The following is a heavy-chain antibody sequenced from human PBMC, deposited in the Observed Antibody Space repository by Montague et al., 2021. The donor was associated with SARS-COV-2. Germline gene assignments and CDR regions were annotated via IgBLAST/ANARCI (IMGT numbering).Heavy chain of an antibody. CDR1: GGSITVSRYD. CDR3: ARHRANAGSVDL. V-gene: IGHV4-39*01. Sequence: SETLSLTCTVSGGSITVSRYDWCLIRQPPGRGLEWIGSVHYTGTTSYNSPLKSRLNISVDTSENQFSLKMTSVTASDTAVYYCARHRANAGSVDLWGQGTMVTVSS. CDR2: VHYTGTT. J-gene: IGHJ3*01. D-gene: IGHD1-1*01.